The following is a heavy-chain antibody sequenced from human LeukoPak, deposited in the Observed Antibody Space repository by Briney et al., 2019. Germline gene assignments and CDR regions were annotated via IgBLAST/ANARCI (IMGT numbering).Heavy chain of an antibody. CDR3: VRGLMTTADY. CDR2: TFYNGRT. V-gene: IGHV4-39*07. J-gene: IGHJ4*02. CDR1: GDSISGSSYY. Sequence: SETLSLTCTVSGDSISGSSYYWGWIRQPPGKGLEWIGSTFYNGRTYYKPSLKSRVTISVDTSKSQFSLKLSSVTAADTAVYYCVRGLMTTADYWGQGTLVTVSS. D-gene: IGHD4-17*01.